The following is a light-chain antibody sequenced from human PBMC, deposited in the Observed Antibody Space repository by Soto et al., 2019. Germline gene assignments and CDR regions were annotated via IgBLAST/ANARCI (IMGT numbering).Light chain of an antibody. CDR2: WAS. J-gene: IGKJ4*01. CDR3: QQYYSTPRLT. V-gene: IGKV4-1*01. CDR1: QTVLYSSNNKNY. Sequence: DIVMTQSPDSLAVSLGERATVNCKSSQTVLYSSNNKNYLAWYQHKPGQPPKLLLYWASTRESGVPDRFSGSGSGTDFTLTISSLQAEDVAVYYCQQYYSTPRLTFGGGTKV.